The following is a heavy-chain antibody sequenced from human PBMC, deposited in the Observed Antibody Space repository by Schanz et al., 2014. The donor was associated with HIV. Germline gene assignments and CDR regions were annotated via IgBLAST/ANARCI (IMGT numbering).Heavy chain of an antibody. V-gene: IGHV3-21*01. J-gene: IGHJ4*02. D-gene: IGHD3-3*01. CDR3: ARDLYDFWSGTQYYLEY. CDR2: ISGGSGDK. CDR1: RLTFSGYS. Sequence: EVQLVESGGGLVKPGGSLRLSCAGSRLTFSGYSMNWVRQAPGKGLEWVSSISGGSGDKLYADSIKGRFTISRDNANNSVYLQMNSLRGEDTAVYYCARDLYDFWSGTQYYLEYWGQGTLVTVSS.